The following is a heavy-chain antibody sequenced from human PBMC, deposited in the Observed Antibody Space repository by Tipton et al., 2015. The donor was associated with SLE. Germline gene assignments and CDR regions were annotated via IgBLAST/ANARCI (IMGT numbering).Heavy chain of an antibody. CDR1: GGSISSSPYY. CDR2: IYYSGST. V-gene: IGHV4-39*07. J-gene: IGHJ6*02. Sequence: TLSLTCTVSGGSISSSPYYWAWIRQPPGKGLEWIGSIYYSGSTYYNPSLKSRVTISLDTSKNQFSLRLSSVTAADTAVYFCARSRGLGSCSGDNCYDYYFGMDVWGQGTTVTVSS. D-gene: IGHD2-15*01. CDR3: ARSRGLGSCSGDNCYDYYFGMDV.